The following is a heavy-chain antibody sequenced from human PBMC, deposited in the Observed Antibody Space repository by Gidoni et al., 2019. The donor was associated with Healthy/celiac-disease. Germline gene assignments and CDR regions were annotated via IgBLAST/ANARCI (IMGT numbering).Heavy chain of an antibody. V-gene: IGHV3-30-3*01. J-gene: IGHJ6*03. CDR2: ISYDGSNK. CDR1: GFTFSSYA. Sequence: QVQLVESGGGVVQPGRSLRLSCAASGFTFSSYAMHWVRQAPGKGLGWVAVISYDGSNKYYADSVKGRFTISRDNSKNTLYLQMNSLRAEDTAVYYCARANSARRAYYYYYYMDVWGKGTTVTVSS. D-gene: IGHD2-21*01. CDR3: ARANSARRAYYYYYYMDV.